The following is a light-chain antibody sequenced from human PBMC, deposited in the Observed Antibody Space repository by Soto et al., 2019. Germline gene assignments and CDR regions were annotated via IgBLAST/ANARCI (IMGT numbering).Light chain of an antibody. V-gene: IGKV3-15*01. Sequence: EIVLTQSPGTLFLSPGERATLACRASQSVTRNLAWYQQKPGQPPRLLIYGASTRATGIPARFSGSGSGTEFTLTISSLQSEDFAVYYCHQYSNWPLWTFGQGTKVDIK. CDR2: GAS. CDR1: QSVTRN. J-gene: IGKJ1*01. CDR3: HQYSNWPLWT.